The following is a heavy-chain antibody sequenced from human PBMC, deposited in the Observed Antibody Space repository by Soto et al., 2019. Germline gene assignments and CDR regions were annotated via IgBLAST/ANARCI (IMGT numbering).Heavy chain of an antibody. J-gene: IGHJ4*02. CDR2: ISGSGGST. D-gene: IGHD2-21*02. CDR1: GFTFSSYA. Sequence: PGGSLRLSCAASGFTFSSYAMSWVRQAPGKGLEWVSAISGSGGSTYYADSVKGRFIISRDNSKNTLYLQMNSLRAEDTAVYYCAKDPTYCGGDCYSRTDYWGQGTLVTVSS. V-gene: IGHV3-23*01. CDR3: AKDPTYCGGDCYSRTDY.